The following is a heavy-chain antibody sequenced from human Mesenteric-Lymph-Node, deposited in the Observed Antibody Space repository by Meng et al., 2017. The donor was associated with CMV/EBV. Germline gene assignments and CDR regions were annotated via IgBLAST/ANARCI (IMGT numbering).Heavy chain of an antibody. J-gene: IGHJ4*02. CDR1: GYSFTTYG. CDR2: INPNSGGT. D-gene: IGHD5-24*01. V-gene: IGHV1-2*02. Sequence: ASVKVSCKASGYSFTTYGMNWVPQAPGQGLEWMGWINPNSGGTNYAQKFQGRVTMTRDTSISTAYMELSRLRSDDTAVYYCARAPRGGYNDYWGQGTLVTVSS. CDR3: ARAPRGGYNDY.